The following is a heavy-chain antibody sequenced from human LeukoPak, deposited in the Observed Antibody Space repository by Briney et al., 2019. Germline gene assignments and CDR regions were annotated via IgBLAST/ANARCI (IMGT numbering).Heavy chain of an antibody. CDR2: IIGSGGST. D-gene: IGHD3-9*01. Sequence: GGSLRLSCAASGFIFSNYAMSWVRQAPGKGLEWVSTIIGSGGSTYYADSVKGRFTISRDNSKNTLYLQMNSLRAEDTAVYYCARDSNYDILTGYNWGQGTLVTVSS. CDR1: GFIFSNYA. J-gene: IGHJ4*02. V-gene: IGHV3-23*01. CDR3: ARDSNYDILTGYN.